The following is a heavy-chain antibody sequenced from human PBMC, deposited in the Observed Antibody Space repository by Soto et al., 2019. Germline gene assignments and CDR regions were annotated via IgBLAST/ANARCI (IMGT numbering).Heavy chain of an antibody. D-gene: IGHD2-21*02. J-gene: IGHJ4*02. Sequence: SETLSLTCTVSGGSVSSGSYYWSWIRQPPGKGLEWIGYIYYSGSTNYNPSLKSRVTISVDTSKNQFSLKLSSVTAAVTAVYYCARERVVTATEFDSWGQGTLVTVSS. CDR1: GGSVSSGSYY. V-gene: IGHV4-61*01. CDR2: IYYSGST. CDR3: ARERVVTATEFDS.